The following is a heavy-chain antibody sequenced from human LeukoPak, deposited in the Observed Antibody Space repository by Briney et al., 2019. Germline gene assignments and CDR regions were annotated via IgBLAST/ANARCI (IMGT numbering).Heavy chain of an antibody. J-gene: IGHJ3*02. CDR2: ISYDGSNK. CDR3: AKEGCSGGSCYSRSFDI. CDR1: GFTFSSYG. Sequence: PGGSLRLSCAASGFTFSSYGMHWVRQAPGKGLEWVAVISYDGSNKYYADSVKGRFTISRDNSKNTLYLQMNSLRAEDTAVYYCAKEGCSGGSCYSRSFDIWGQGTMVTVSS. V-gene: IGHV3-30*18. D-gene: IGHD2-15*01.